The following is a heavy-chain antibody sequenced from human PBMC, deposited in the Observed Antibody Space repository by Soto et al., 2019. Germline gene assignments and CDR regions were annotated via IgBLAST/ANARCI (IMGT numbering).Heavy chain of an antibody. CDR3: TRVPMGGPDY. Sequence: GGSLRVSCAASWFTFSGSAMHWVRQASGKGLEWVGRIRSKANSYATAYAASVKGRFTISRDDSKNTAYLQMNSLKTEDTAVYYCTRVPMGGPDYWGQGTLVTVSS. V-gene: IGHV3-73*01. CDR2: IRSKANSYAT. J-gene: IGHJ4*02. CDR1: WFTFSGSA. D-gene: IGHD1-26*01.